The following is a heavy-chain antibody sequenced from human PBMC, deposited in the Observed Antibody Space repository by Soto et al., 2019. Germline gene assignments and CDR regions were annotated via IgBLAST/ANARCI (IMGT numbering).Heavy chain of an antibody. V-gene: IGHV2-5*02. CDR1: GFSLTTSGVG. CDR3: AHRVLCTVFGLVTTTAIFFDF. Sequence: QITLNESGPPVVRPTETLTLTCRFSGFSLTTSGVGVGWIRQSPGKAPEWLALIYWDDDKRYSASLKSRLTITKDTSKNQVVLTASDLDPTDTATYYCAHRVLCTVFGLVTTTAIFFDFWGPGTPVAVSS. D-gene: IGHD3-3*01. J-gene: IGHJ4*02. CDR2: IYWDDDK.